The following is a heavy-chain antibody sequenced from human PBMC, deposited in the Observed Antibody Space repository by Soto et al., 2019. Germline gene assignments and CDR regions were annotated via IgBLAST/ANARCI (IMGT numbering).Heavy chain of an antibody. J-gene: IGHJ5*02. Sequence: GGALRLSCAAPGVNCISYGRHWIRQATRIGLVWVSGCNTVWRSTDSAASVKGRFIISRDNAKNTLYLQMNSLRAEDTALYYCARRNAKYQLLGAWFDPWGQGTLVTVSS. CDR3: ARRNAKYQLLGAWFDP. V-gene: IGHV3-74*01. D-gene: IGHD2-2*01. CDR2: CNTVWRST. CDR1: GVNCISYG.